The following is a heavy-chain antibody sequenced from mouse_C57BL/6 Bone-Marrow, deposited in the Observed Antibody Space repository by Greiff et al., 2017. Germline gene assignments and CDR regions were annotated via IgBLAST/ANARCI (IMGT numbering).Heavy chain of an antibody. CDR1: GYTFTSYW. D-gene: IGHD1-1*01. CDR2: IDPTSGGT. CDR3: ARGRGYYGSSYPFAD. V-gene: IGHV1-72*01. J-gene: IGHJ3*01. Sequence: QVQLQQPGAELVKPGASVKLSCKASGYTFTSYWMHWVKQRPGRGLEWIGRIDPTSGGTTYNEKFKSKATLTVDKPSSTAYMQLSSLTSEDSAVYDCARGRGYYGSSYPFADWGQGTLVTVSA.